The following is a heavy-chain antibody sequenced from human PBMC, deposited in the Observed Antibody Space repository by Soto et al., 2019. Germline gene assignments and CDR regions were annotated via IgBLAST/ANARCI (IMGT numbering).Heavy chain of an antibody. CDR3: AKGQVDYDILTGPYYFDY. CDR2: ISGSGGST. CDR1: GFTFSSYA. Sequence: SLRLSCAASGFTFSSYAMSWFRQAPGKGLEWVSAISGSGGSTYYADSVKGRFTISRDNSKNTLYLQMNSLRAEDTAVYYCAKGQVDYDILTGPYYFDYWGQGTLVTVSS. J-gene: IGHJ4*02. D-gene: IGHD3-9*01. V-gene: IGHV3-23*01.